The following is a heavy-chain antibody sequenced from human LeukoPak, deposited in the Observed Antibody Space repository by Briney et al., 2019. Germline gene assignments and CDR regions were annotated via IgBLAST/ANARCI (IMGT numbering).Heavy chain of an antibody. CDR1: GGTFSSYA. V-gene: IGHV1-69*13. CDR2: IIPIFGTP. CDR3: ARDHRSGSFSQFDF. Sequence: ASVKVSCKASGGTFSSYAISWVRQAPGQGLEWMGKIIPIFGTPNYAQKFQGRVTITADDSTSTAYMELSSVRSEDTAVYYCARDHRSGSFSQFDFWGQGTLVTVSS. J-gene: IGHJ4*02. D-gene: IGHD3-10*01.